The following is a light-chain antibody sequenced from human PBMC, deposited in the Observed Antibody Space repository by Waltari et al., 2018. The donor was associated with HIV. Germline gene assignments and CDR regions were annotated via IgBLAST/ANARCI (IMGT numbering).Light chain of an antibody. CDR3: QHLNRYPLT. CDR1: QGISSY. J-gene: IGKJ3*01. V-gene: IGKV1-9*01. Sequence: DIQLTQSPSFLSASVGDRVTITCRASQGISSYLAWYQQKPGKAPKLLIYAASTLQSGVPSRFSGSGSGTEFTLTISSLQPEDFATYYCQHLNRYPLTFGPGTKVDIK. CDR2: AAS.